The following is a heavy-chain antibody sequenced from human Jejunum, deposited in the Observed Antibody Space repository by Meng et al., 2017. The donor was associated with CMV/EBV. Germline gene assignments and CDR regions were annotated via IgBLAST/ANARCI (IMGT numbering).Heavy chain of an antibody. J-gene: IGHJ4*02. D-gene: IGHD1-20*01. CDR1: DSVSSTRAA. CDR2: TYYRSKWDN. CDR3: ARAPRYNWNFDY. V-gene: IGHV6-1*01. Sequence: DSVSSTRAAWHWIRQSPSRGLEWLGRTYYRSKWDNDYAVSVKSRITINPDTSQNQFSLQLNSVTPEDTAVYYCARAPRYNWNFDYWGQGTLVTVSS.